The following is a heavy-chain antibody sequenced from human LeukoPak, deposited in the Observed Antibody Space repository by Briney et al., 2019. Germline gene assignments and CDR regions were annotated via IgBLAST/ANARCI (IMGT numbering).Heavy chain of an antibody. Sequence: SETLSLTCSVSGGSISTYYWSWIRQPPGKALEWIGYIYYSGSTNYNPSLKSRVTISVDTSKNHFSLKLSSVTAADTAVYYCARRVHYYDTSGYSNYFDYWGQGTLVTVSS. CDR2: IYYSGST. D-gene: IGHD3-22*01. CDR3: ARRVHYYDTSGYSNYFDY. CDR1: GGSISTYY. V-gene: IGHV4-59*08. J-gene: IGHJ4*02.